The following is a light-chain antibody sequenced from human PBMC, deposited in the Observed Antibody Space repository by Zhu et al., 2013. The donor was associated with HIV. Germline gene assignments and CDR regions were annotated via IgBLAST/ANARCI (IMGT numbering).Light chain of an antibody. J-gene: IGKJ1*01. CDR3: QQYGSSPKT. CDR1: QSVNSNY. CDR2: GAS. V-gene: IGKV3-20*01. Sequence: EIVLTQSPGTLSLSPGERATVSCRASQSVNSNYLGWYQQKPGQSPRLLIYGASSRATGIPDRFSGSGSGTDFTLTISRLEPEDFAVYYCQQYGSSPKTFGQGTKVEI.